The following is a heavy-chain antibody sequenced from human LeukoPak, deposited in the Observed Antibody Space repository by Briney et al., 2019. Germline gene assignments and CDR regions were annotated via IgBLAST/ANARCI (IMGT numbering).Heavy chain of an antibody. V-gene: IGHV3-48*04. Sequence: PGGSLRLSCAASGFTFSSYSMNWVRQAPGKGLEWVSYISSSGSTIYYADSVKGRFTISRDNAKNSLYLQMNSLRAEDTAVYYCARDFGTRVLLWFGEVSPTDYWGQGTLVTVSS. J-gene: IGHJ4*02. D-gene: IGHD3-10*01. CDR2: ISSSGSTI. CDR1: GFTFSSYS. CDR3: ARDFGTRVLLWFGEVSPTDY.